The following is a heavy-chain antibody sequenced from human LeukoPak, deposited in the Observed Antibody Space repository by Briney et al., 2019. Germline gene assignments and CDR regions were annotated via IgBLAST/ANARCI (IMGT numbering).Heavy chain of an antibody. J-gene: IGHJ4*02. D-gene: IGHD3-22*01. CDR1: GGSISSYY. V-gene: IGHV4-59*01. CDR3: ARGRLDYYDSSGYPEFDY. CDR2: IYYSGST. Sequence: SETLSLTCTVSGGSISSYYWSWIRQPPGNGLEWIGYIYYSGSTNYNPSLKSRVTISVDTSENQFSLKLNSVTAADTAVYYCARGRLDYYDSSGYPEFDYWGQGTLVTVSS.